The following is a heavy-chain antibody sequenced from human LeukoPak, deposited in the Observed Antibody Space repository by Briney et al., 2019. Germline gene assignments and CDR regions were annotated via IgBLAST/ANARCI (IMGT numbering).Heavy chain of an antibody. Sequence: ASVKVSCKASGYTFTSYDINWVRQATGQGPEWMGWMNPNSGNTGYAQKFQGRVTMTRNTSISTAYMELSSLRSEDTAVYYCARGAMTTGPNWFDPWGQGTLVTVSS. CDR1: GYTFTSYD. J-gene: IGHJ5*02. CDR2: MNPNSGNT. V-gene: IGHV1-8*01. CDR3: ARGAMTTGPNWFDP. D-gene: IGHD4-11*01.